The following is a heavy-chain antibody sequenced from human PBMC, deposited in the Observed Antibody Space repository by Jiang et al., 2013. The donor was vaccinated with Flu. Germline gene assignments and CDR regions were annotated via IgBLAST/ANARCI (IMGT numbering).Heavy chain of an antibody. Sequence: LLKPSETLSLTCSVSGGSVSSGSYYWSWIRQPPGEGLEWIGYIYYSGSTNYNPSLKSRVTISVDTSKNQFSLKLSSVTAADTAVYYCARDHYGTHDYWGQGTLVTVSS. D-gene: IGHD3-10*01. V-gene: IGHV4-61*01. CDR2: IYYSGST. CDR3: ARDHYGTHDY. J-gene: IGHJ4*02. CDR1: GGSVSSGSYY.